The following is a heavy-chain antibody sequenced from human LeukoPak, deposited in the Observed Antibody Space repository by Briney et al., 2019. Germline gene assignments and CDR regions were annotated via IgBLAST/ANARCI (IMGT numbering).Heavy chain of an antibody. CDR1: GGTFSSYA. CDR2: IIPIFGTA. CDR3: ARDYYGSGSNFDY. D-gene: IGHD3-10*01. J-gene: IGHJ4*02. V-gene: IGHV1-69*01. Sequence: ASVKVSCKASGGTFSSYAISWVRQAPGQGLDWMGGIIPIFGTANYAQKFQGRVTITADESTSTAYMELSSLRSEDTAVYYCARDYYGSGSNFDYWGQGTLVTVSS.